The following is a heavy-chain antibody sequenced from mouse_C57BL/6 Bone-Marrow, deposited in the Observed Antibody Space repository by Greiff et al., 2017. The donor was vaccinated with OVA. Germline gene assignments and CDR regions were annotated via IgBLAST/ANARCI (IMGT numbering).Heavy chain of an antibody. CDR2: IGPGSGST. Sequence: QVQLQQSGAELVKPGASVKISCKASGYTFTDSYINWVKQRPGQGLEWIGKIGPGSGSTYYNEKFKGKATLTADKSSSTAYMQLSSLTSEDSAVYFYARRYYDGSSFPFDYWGQGTTLTVSS. V-gene: IGHV1-77*01. D-gene: IGHD1-1*01. CDR1: GYTFTDSY. J-gene: IGHJ2*01. CDR3: ARRYYDGSSFPFDY.